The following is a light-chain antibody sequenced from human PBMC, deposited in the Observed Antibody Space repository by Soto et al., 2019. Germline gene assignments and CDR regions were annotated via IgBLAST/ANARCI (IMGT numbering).Light chain of an antibody. CDR3: QQYSNWPQFN. CDR1: QNIGTS. Sequence: EMVMTQSPATLSVSPGERATLSCRAGQNIGTSLVWSQQKPGQSPRLLIYDTSTRATGIPARFSGSGSGTEFTLTISSLQSADSAVYYCQQYSNWPQFNFGQGKRLEIK. J-gene: IGKJ5*01. CDR2: DTS. V-gene: IGKV3-15*01.